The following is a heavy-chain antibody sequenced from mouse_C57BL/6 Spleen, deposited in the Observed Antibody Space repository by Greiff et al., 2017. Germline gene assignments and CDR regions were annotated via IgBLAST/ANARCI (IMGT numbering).Heavy chain of an antibody. CDR1: GYTFTSYW. J-gene: IGHJ1*03. CDR3: ARAGATRYFDV. V-gene: IGHV1-69*01. Sequence: QVQLQQPGAELVMPGASVKLSCKASGYTFTSYWMHWVKQRPGQGLEWIGEIDPSDSYTNYNQKFKGKSTLTVDKSSSTAYMQLSSLTSEDSAVYYCARAGATRYFDVWGTGTTVTVSS. D-gene: IGHD3-1*01. CDR2: IDPSDSYT.